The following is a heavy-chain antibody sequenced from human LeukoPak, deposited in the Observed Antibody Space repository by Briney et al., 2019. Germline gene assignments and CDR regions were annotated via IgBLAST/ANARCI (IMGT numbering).Heavy chain of an antibody. V-gene: IGHV1-2*02. CDR3: WRVHKTTPWGGFDI. CDR2: INPQSDCK. J-gene: IGHJ3*02. Sequence: ASVNVSCKASGYSCIAYYSNWVRQPTGQKRQWQGWINPQSDCKHCAPRFMGRVNMTRDTSLSSVSMQLISLINDDTTVMYCWRVHKTTPWGGFDIWGPGTLVTVSS. CDR1: GYSCIAYY. D-gene: IGHD1-14*01.